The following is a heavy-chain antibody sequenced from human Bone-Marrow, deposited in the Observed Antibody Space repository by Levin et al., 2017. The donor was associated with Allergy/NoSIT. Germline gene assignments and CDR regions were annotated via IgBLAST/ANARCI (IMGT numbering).Heavy chain of an antibody. CDR1: GFTFSRHG. J-gene: IGHJ5*02. D-gene: IGHD6-6*01. V-gene: IGHV3-30*18. CDR2: ISNDGTKK. CDR3: VKDKGLVDGWLDA. Sequence: LAGGSLRLSCAASGFTFSRHGMHWIRQAPGKGLEWVAIISNDGTKKYYGDSVKGRFTISRVNSKNTLYLQMNSLSVEDTAEYYCVKDKGLVDGWLDAWGQGTLVAVSS.